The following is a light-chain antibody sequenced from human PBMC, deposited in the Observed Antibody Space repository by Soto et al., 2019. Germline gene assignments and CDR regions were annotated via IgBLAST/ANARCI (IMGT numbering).Light chain of an antibody. V-gene: IGKV3-20*01. CDR3: QQYGSSGT. CDR1: QSVSSSY. J-gene: IGKJ1*01. CDR2: DAS. Sequence: EMVLTQSPGTLSLSPGERATLSCRAIQSVSSSYLAWYQQKPGQAPRLLIYDASNRATGIPARFSGSGSGTDFTLTISRLEPEDFAVYYCQQYGSSGTFGQGTKVDIK.